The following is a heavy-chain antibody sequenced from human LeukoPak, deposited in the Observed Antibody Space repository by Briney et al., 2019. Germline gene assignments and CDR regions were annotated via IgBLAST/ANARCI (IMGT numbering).Heavy chain of an antibody. D-gene: IGHD6-13*01. Sequence: SETVSLTCTVSGGSISSSSYYWGWIRQPPGRGVEWSGIIYYTGNTYYNPSLKRRVTISVDTSKNQFSLKLSSVTAADTAVYSCASQQLVYYYYYYMDVWGKGTTVTISS. CDR2: IYYTGNT. CDR3: ASQQLVYYYYYYMDV. J-gene: IGHJ6*03. CDR1: GGSISSSSYY. V-gene: IGHV4-39*01.